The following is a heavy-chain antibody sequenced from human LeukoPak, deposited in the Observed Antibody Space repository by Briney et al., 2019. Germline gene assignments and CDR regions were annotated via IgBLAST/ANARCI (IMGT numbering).Heavy chain of an antibody. CDR3: ARVVVVTAITYYGMDV. V-gene: IGHV1-69*04. Sequence: GASVKVSCKASGGTFSSYAISWVRQAPGQGLEWMGRIIPILGIANYAQKFQGRVTSTADKPTSTAYMELSSLRSEDTAVYYCARVVVVTAITYYGMDVWGQGTTVTVSS. CDR2: IIPILGIA. D-gene: IGHD2-21*02. CDR1: GGTFSSYA. J-gene: IGHJ6*02.